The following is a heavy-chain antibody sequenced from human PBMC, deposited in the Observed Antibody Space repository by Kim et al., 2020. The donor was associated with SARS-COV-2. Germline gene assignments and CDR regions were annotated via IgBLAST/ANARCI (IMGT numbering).Heavy chain of an antibody. V-gene: IGHV2-5*02. CDR3: AHRVAVPGRKAGYYFDY. CDR1: GFSLSSSGVG. Sequence: SGPTLVNPTQTLTLTCTFSGFSLSSSGVGVGWVRQPPGKALEWLALVYWDDDKHYTASVKSRVTITKDTSKNQVVLTMTNMDPVDTATYYCAHRVAVPGRKAGYYFDYWGQGTLVTVSS. D-gene: IGHD6-19*01. CDR2: VYWDDDK. J-gene: IGHJ4*02.